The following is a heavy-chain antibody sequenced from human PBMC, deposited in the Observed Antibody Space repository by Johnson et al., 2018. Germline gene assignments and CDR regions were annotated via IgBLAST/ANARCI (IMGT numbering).Heavy chain of an antibody. Sequence: QVQLVQSGGGVVQPGRSLRLSCAASGFTFSSYAMHWVRQAPGKGLEWVAVISYDGSNKYYADSVKGRFTISRDNSKNSLYLQMNSLRAGDTAVYYCARVGWNQPAFDIWGQGTMVTVSS. CDR1: GFTFSSYA. D-gene: IGHD1-14*01. V-gene: IGHV3-30-3*01. J-gene: IGHJ3*02. CDR3: ARVGWNQPAFDI. CDR2: ISYDGSNK.